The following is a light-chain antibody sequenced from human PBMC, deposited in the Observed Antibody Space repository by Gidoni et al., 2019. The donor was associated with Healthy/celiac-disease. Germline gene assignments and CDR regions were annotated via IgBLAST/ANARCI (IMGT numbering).Light chain of an antibody. CDR3: QQSYSRVFT. J-gene: IGKJ3*01. CDR2: AAS. V-gene: IGKV1-39*01. CDR1: QSISSY. Sequence: DIQMTQSPSSLSASVGDRVTITCRASQSISSYLNWYQQKPGKAPKLLTYAASSLQSGVPSRFSGSGSGTDFTLTISSLQPEDFATYYCQQSYSRVFTFGPGTKVDIK.